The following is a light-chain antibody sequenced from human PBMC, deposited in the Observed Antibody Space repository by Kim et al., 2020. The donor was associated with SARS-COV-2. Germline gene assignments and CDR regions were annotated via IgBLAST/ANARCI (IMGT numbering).Light chain of an antibody. J-gene: IGLJ2*01. V-gene: IGLV3-1*01. CDR2: QDS. Sequence: VSPGQTASITCSGDKLGDKYACWYQQKPGQSPVLVIYQDSRRPSGIPERFSGSNSGNTATLTISGTQAMDEADYYCQAWDSSSVVFGGGTQLTVL. CDR1: KLGDKY. CDR3: QAWDSSSVV.